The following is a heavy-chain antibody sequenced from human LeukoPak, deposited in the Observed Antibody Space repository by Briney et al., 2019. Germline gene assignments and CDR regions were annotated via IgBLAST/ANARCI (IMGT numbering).Heavy chain of an antibody. D-gene: IGHD3-22*01. CDR2: IIPILGIA. CDR3: ARDVSSGYSDAFDI. J-gene: IGHJ3*02. CDR1: GGTFSSYA. V-gene: IGHV1-69*04. Sequence: SVKVSCKASGGTFSSYAISWVRQAPGQGLEWMGRIIPILGIANYAQKFQGRVTITADKSTSTAYMELSSLRSEDTAVYYCARDVSSGYSDAFDIWGQGTMVTVSS.